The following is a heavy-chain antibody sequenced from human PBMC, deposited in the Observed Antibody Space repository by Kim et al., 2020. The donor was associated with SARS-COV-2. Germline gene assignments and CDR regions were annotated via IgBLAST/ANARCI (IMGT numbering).Heavy chain of an antibody. CDR1: EFTFTTYG. Sequence: GGSLRLSCAVSEFTFTTYGIHWVRQAPGKGLEWVTFISEDGSRKFYADSVKGRFTVSRDNSKNTVYLQMNSLRAEDSTMYYCAKEWPQFYFGYWGQGTLVTVSS. CDR2: ISEDGSRK. V-gene: IGHV3-30*18. CDR3: AKEWPQFYFGY. J-gene: IGHJ4*02.